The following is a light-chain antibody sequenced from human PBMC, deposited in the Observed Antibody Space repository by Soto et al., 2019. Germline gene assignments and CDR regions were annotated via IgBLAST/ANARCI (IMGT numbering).Light chain of an antibody. CDR1: QSVGGD. Sequence: ERVMTQSPATLSVSPGERATLSCRASQSVGGDLAWYQQKPGQAPRLLIYGASSRAPGIPDRFSGSGSGTEFTLTISSLQSEDSAVYYCQQYNNWPLTFGGGTKVDIK. V-gene: IGKV3-15*01. CDR2: GAS. J-gene: IGKJ4*01. CDR3: QQYNNWPLT.